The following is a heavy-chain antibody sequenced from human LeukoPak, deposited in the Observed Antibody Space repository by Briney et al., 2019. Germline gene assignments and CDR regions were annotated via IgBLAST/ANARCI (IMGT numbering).Heavy chain of an antibody. CDR1: GYILTELS. J-gene: IGHJ4*02. Sequence: ASVRVSCKVSGYILTELSMHWVRQAPGKGLEWMGGFDPVSGETIYAQKFQGRVTVTEDTSTDTAYMELSSLRSEDTAVYYCATAGSFLDPFDYWGQGTLVTVSS. D-gene: IGHD3-10*01. CDR3: ATAGSFLDPFDY. CDR2: FDPVSGET. V-gene: IGHV1-24*01.